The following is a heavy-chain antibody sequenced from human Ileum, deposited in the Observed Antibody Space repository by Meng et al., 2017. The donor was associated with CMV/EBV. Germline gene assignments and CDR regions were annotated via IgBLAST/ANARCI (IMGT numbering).Heavy chain of an antibody. CDR3: ARENGYEWYFDF. CDR1: GDSVSSIGAI. V-gene: IGHV6-1*01. D-gene: IGHD6-13*01. Sequence: LHRSGPGLVKPSQTPSLTGAISGDSVSSIGAIWNWIRQSPSRGLEWLGKTYYRSKWYNDYAPSVKSRITVKPDTSKNQFSLQLNSVTPEDTAVYYCARENGYEWYFDFWGRGTLVTVSS. J-gene: IGHJ2*01. CDR2: TYYRSKWYN.